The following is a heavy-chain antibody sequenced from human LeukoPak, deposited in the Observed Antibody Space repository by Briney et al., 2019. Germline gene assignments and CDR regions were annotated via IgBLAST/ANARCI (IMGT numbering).Heavy chain of an antibody. V-gene: IGHV3-74*01. CDR1: GFTFSSYW. CDR3: VRGTMNAIDQLDY. D-gene: IGHD1-1*01. J-gene: IGHJ4*02. Sequence: GGSLRLSCVVSGFTFSSYWMHWVRQAPGEGLVWASRIRYDGSSAAYADSVKGRLTISRDNAKNTLYLQMNSLSAEDTAVYYCVRGTMNAIDQLDYWGQGTLVTVAS. CDR2: IRYDGSSA.